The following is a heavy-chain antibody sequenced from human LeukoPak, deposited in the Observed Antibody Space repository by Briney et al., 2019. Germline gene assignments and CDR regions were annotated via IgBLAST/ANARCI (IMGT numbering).Heavy chain of an antibody. D-gene: IGHD6-25*01. CDR2: INTSGTS. CDR1: GGSISSYY. CDR3: AREDGGPRWLDP. J-gene: IGHJ5*02. Sequence: SETLSLTCTVSGGSISSYYWSWIRQPAGKGLEWIGRINTSGTSNDDPSLRSRVTMSVDTSKNQFSLNLSSVTAADTAVYYCAREDGGPRWLDPWGQGTLVTVSS. V-gene: IGHV4-4*07.